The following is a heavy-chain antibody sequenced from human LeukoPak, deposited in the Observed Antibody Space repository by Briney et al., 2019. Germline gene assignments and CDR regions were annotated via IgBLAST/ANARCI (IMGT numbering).Heavy chain of an antibody. D-gene: IGHD3-10*01. J-gene: IGHJ4*02. Sequence: GGSLRLPCAASGFTFSSYGMHWVRQAPGKGLEWVAFIRYDGSNKYYADSVKGRSTISRDNSKNTLYLQMNSLRAEDAAVYYCAKYYYGSGSYYHFDYWGQGTLVTVSS. CDR2: IRYDGSNK. CDR3: AKYYYGSGSYYHFDY. CDR1: GFTFSSYG. V-gene: IGHV3-30*02.